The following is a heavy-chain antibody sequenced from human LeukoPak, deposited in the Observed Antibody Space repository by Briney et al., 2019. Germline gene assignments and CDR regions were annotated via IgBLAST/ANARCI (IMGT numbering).Heavy chain of an antibody. J-gene: IGHJ5*02. CDR3: AGHLPDFWSGYYSPGWFDP. CDR2: ISGSGGST. V-gene: IGHV3-23*01. D-gene: IGHD3-3*01. CDR1: GFTFSSYA. Sequence: PGGSLRLSCAASGFTFSSYAMSWVRQAPGKGLEWVSAISGSGGSTYYADSVKGRFTISRDNSKNTLYLQMNSLRAEDTVVYYCAGHLPDFWSGYYSPGWFDPWGQGTLVTVSS.